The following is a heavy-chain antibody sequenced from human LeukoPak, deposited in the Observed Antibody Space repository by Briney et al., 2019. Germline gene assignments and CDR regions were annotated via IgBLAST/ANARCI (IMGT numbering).Heavy chain of an antibody. CDR3: ARGDYYDSSGYYFPDAFDI. CDR2: IWFYRSNK. V-gene: IGHV3-33*01. CDR1: GFTFSSYG. J-gene: IGHJ3*02. D-gene: IGHD3-22*01. Sequence: GGSLRLSCAASGFTFSSYGMHWVRQAPGKGLEWVAVIWFYRSNKYYVDSVQGRFTISRDNSKNTLYLQMSSLRAEDTAVYYCARGDYYDSSGYYFPDAFDIWGQGTMFTLSS.